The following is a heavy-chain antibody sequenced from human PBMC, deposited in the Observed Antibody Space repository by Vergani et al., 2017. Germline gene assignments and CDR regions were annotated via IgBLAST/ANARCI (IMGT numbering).Heavy chain of an antibody. V-gene: IGHV3-21*01. Sequence: EVQLVESGGGLVKPGGSLRLSCAASGFTFSSYSMNWARQAPGKGREWVSSISSSSRYIYYAHSVKGRFTISSENAKNSLYLQMNSLRAEDTAVYYCARDGRYYDSSGYDAFDIWGQGTMVTVSS. J-gene: IGHJ3*02. CDR2: ISSSSRYI. D-gene: IGHD3-22*01. CDR1: GFTFSSYS. CDR3: ARDGRYYDSSGYDAFDI.